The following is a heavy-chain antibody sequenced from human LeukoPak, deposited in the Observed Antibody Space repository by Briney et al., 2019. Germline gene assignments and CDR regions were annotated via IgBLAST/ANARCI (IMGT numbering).Heavy chain of an antibody. CDR1: GGSISSYY. D-gene: IGHD4-23*01. J-gene: IGHJ4*02. CDR2: IYYSEST. V-gene: IGHV4-59*01. CDR3: ARAPYGGNLDY. Sequence: SETLSLTCTVSGGSISSYYWSWIRQPPGKGLEWIGYIYYSESTNYNPSLKSRVTISVDTSKNQFSLKLSSVTAADTAVYYCARAPYGGNLDYWGQGTLVTVSS.